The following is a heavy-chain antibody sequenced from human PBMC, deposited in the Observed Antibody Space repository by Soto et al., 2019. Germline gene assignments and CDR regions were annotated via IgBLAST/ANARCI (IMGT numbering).Heavy chain of an antibody. Sequence: VQLVQSGAEVRKPGASVKVSCTASGDSLDGYYIHWVRQTPGQGLEWMGWIVLKSGGTRLQRRFQGRVSMTSESSTGHVSLHVTSLAFDDTAVYYCARAGMFHFEAKAYYPSTYGLDFWGQGTTVTVSS. D-gene: IGHD3-10*01. J-gene: IGHJ6*02. CDR2: IVLKSGGT. V-gene: IGHV1-2*02. CDR3: ARAGMFHFEAKAYYPSTYGLDF. CDR1: GDSLDGYY.